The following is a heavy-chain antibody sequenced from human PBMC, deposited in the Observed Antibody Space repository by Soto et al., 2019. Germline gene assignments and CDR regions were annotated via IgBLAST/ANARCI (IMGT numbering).Heavy chain of an antibody. CDR3: AKNYFLDV. CDR1: GFIFTNYA. V-gene: IGHV3-23*01. Sequence: EVQLLESGGCLVQPGGSLRVACAASGFIFTNYAMSWVRQAPGKGLEWVSSIGRSGDTYYADSVRGRFTISRDDSKNTLYLQLNSLRAEDTAVYNCAKNYFLDVWGKGTTVTVSS. CDR2: IGRSGDT. D-gene: IGHD3-10*01. J-gene: IGHJ6*04.